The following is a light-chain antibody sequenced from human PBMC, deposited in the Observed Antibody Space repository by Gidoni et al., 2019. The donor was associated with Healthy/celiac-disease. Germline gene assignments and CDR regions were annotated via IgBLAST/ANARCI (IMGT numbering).Light chain of an antibody. CDR3: QQYNNWLFT. CDR2: GAS. J-gene: IGKJ4*01. CDR1: QSVSSN. Sequence: EIVLTHSPATLSVFPGERATHSCRASQSVSSNLAWHQQKPGQAPRLLIYGASTRATGIPARFSGSGSGTEFTLTISSLQSEDFAVYYCQQYNNWLFTFGGGTKVEIK. V-gene: IGKV3-15*01.